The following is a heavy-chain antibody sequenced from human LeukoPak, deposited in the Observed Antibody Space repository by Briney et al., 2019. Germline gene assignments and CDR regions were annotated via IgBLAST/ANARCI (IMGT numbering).Heavy chain of an antibody. D-gene: IGHD1-14*01. V-gene: IGHV3-7*01. CDR3: ARDRYFPY. Sequence: GGSLRLSCVGSGFSFSSSWMSWVRQAPGEGLEWVANMKEDGSEEHYLDSVKGRFTISRDNAQNSLYLQMNSLRDDDTAIYYCARDRYFPYWGQGTLVIVSS. CDR1: GFSFSSSW. J-gene: IGHJ1*01. CDR2: MKEDGSEE.